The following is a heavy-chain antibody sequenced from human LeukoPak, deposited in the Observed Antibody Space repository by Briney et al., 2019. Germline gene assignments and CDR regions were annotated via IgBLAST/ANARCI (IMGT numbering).Heavy chain of an antibody. D-gene: IGHD6-19*01. CDR3: AKLCDSGWDEAVNN. CDR2: IRGSGAAT. CDR1: GFTLSSYA. V-gene: IGHV3-23*01. J-gene: IGHJ4*02. Sequence: GGSLRLSCAASGFTLSSYAMIWVRQAPGKGLEWVSVIRGSGAATNYADSVKGRFTISKDDSKSTLYLQMNSLRVEDTAVYYCAKLCDSGWDEAVNNCGQGTLVIVSS.